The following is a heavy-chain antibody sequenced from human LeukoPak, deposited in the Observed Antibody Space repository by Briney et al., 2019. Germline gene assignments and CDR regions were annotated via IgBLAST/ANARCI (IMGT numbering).Heavy chain of an antibody. D-gene: IGHD3-3*01. CDR2: ISYDGSNK. CDR1: GFTFSSYA. CDR3: AKDGYDFWSGTYYYYYGMDV. V-gene: IGHV3-30-3*01. J-gene: IGHJ6*02. Sequence: GGSLRLSCAASGFTFSSYATHWVRQAPGKGLEWVALISYDGSNKYYADSVKGRFTISRDNSKNTLYLQMNSLRAEDTAVYYCAKDGYDFWSGTYYYYYGMDVWGQGTTVTVSS.